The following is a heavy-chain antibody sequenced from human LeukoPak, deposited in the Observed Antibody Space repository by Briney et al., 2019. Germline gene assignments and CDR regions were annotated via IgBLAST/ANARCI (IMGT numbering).Heavy chain of an antibody. CDR3: ASQEYGSGSLGYFDY. J-gene: IGHJ4*02. V-gene: IGHV3-30*02. D-gene: IGHD3-10*01. Sequence: QPGGSLRLSCAASGFTFSSYGMHWVRQAPGKGLEWVAFIRYDGSNKYYADSVKGRFTISRDNSKNTLYLQMNSLRAEDTAVYYCASQEYGSGSLGYFDYWGQGTLVTVSS. CDR2: IRYDGSNK. CDR1: GFTFSSYG.